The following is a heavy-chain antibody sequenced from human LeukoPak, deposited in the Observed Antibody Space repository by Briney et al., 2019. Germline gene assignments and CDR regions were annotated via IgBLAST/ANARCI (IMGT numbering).Heavy chain of an antibody. Sequence: GGSLRLSCAASGFTSSSYSMNWVRQAPGKGLEWVSSISSSSSYIYYADSVKGRFTISRDNAKNSLYLQMNSLRAEDTAVYYCATPPRGILTGYYDYWGQGTLVTVSS. CDR3: ATPPRGILTGYYDY. V-gene: IGHV3-21*01. D-gene: IGHD3-9*01. CDR2: ISSSSSYI. CDR1: GFTSSSYS. J-gene: IGHJ4*02.